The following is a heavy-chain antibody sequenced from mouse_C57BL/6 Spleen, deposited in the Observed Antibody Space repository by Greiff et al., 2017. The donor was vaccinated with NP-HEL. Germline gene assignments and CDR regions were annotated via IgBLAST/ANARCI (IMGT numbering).Heavy chain of an antibody. CDR2: ISDGGSYT. Sequence: EVQGVESGGGLVKPGGSLKLSCAASGFTFSSYAMSWVRQTPEKRLEWVATISDGGSYTYYPANVQGRFTISRDNAKINLYLQMSHLKSEDTAMYYCAGGNLYYDYWGQGTTLTVSS. CDR3: AGGNLYYDY. J-gene: IGHJ2*01. CDR1: GFTFSSYA. V-gene: IGHV5-4*01. D-gene: IGHD6-1*01.